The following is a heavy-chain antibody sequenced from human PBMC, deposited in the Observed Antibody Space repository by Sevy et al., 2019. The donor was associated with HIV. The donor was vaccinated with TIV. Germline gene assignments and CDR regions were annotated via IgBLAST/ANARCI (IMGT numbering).Heavy chain of an antibody. CDR2: IYYSGST. Sequence: SETLSLTCTVSGGSISSGGYYWSWIRQHPGKGLEWIGYIYYSGSTYYNPSLKSRVTISVDTSKNQFSLKLSSVTAADTAVYYCARSRVITGTFDYWGQGTLVTVSS. V-gene: IGHV4-31*03. D-gene: IGHD1-20*01. CDR3: ARSRVITGTFDY. J-gene: IGHJ4*02. CDR1: GGSISSGGYY.